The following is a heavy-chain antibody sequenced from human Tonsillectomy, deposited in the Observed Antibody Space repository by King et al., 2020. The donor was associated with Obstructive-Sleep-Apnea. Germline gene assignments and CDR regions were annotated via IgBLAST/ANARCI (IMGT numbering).Heavy chain of an antibody. CDR1: GFTFSSYC. CDR2: IKQDGSEK. CDR3: ASDRGNDILTDHHSDDLDV. Sequence: EVQLVESGGGLVQPGGSLRLCCAASGFTFSSYCMSGVRQAPGGGLEWVANIKQDGSEKNYVDSVKGLFTIPRDTAKNSLCLQMNSLRAEDTAVYYCASDRGNDILTDHHSDDLDVWGQGTMVTVSS. V-gene: IGHV3-7*03. D-gene: IGHD3-9*01. J-gene: IGHJ3*01.